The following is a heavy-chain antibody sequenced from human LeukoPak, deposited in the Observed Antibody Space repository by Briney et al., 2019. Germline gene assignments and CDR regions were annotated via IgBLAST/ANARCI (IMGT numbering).Heavy chain of an antibody. CDR2: ISGTGGNT. CDR3: AKGAFFDY. V-gene: IGHV3-23*01. D-gene: IGHD3-16*01. CDR1: GFTFSSYA. J-gene: IGHJ4*02. Sequence: GGSLRLSCGASGFTFSSYAMTWVRQAPGKGLEWVSAISGTGGNTYYADSVKGRFTISRDNSKNTLYLQMNSLRVEDTAVYYCAKGAFFDYWGQGTLVTVSS.